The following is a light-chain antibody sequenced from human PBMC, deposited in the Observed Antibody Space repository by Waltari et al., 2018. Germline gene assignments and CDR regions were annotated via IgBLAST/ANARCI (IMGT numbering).Light chain of an antibody. Sequence: EVVLTQSPATLSLSPGERATLSCRARQSLSSSLAWLQQKPGQAPRLLIYDASNRATGIPARFSGSGSGTDFTLTISSLDPEDFAVYYCQQRSHWPPTFGQGTKLEIK. CDR1: QSLSSS. J-gene: IGKJ2*01. CDR3: QQRSHWPPT. CDR2: DAS. V-gene: IGKV3-11*01.